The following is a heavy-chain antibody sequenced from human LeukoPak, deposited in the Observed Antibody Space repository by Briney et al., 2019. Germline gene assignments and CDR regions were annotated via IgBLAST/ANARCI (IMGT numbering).Heavy chain of an antibody. CDR2: INHSGST. J-gene: IGHJ4*02. D-gene: IGHD3-9*01. CDR1: GGSFSGYY. Sequence: SETLSLTCAVYGGSFSGYYWSWIRQPPGKGLEWIGEINHSGSTNYNPSLKSRVTISVDTSKNQFSLKLSSVTAADTAVYYCARAYDILTGGGFDYWGQGTLVTVSS. V-gene: IGHV4-34*01. CDR3: ARAYDILTGGGFDY.